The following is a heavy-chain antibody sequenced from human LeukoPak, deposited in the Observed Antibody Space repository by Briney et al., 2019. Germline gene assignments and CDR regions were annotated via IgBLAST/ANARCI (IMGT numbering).Heavy chain of an antibody. D-gene: IGHD4-17*01. CDR1: GFTFSSYG. V-gene: IGHV3-30*02. J-gene: IGHJ4*02. CDR3: AKGHTAVTRHFDF. Sequence: GGSLRLSCAASGFTFSSYGMHWVRQAPGKGLEWVTFIRYDGSDKYYADSVKGRFTISRDNSKNTLYLQMNSLRAEDTAAYYCAKGHTAVTRHFDFWGQGTLVTVSS. CDR2: IRYDGSDK.